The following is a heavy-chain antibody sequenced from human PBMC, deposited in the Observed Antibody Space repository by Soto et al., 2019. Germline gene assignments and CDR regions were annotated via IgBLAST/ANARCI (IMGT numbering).Heavy chain of an antibody. D-gene: IGHD2-15*01. Sequence: GGSLRLSCAASGFTFSNYWMTWVRQAPGKGLEWVANIKEDGSEKHYVDSVEGRFTISRDNAKNSLYLQMNSLRVEDTAVYFCSRDVVVGAKALNYWGQGALVTVSS. V-gene: IGHV3-7*01. CDR3: SRDVVVGAKALNY. CDR1: GFTFSNYW. J-gene: IGHJ4*02. CDR2: IKEDGSEK.